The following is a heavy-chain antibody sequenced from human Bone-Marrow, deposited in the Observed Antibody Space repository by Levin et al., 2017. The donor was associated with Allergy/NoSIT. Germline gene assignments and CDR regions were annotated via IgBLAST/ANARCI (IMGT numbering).Heavy chain of an antibody. CDR1: GFTFDDYA. J-gene: IGHJ6*02. Sequence: SLKISCAASGFTFDDYAMHWVRQAPGKGLEWVSGISWNSGSIGYADSVKGRFTISRDNAKNSLYLQMNSLRAEDTALYYCAKGCISTSYYYGMDVWGQGTTVTVSS. CDR3: AKGCISTSYYYGMDV. V-gene: IGHV3-9*01. CDR2: ISWNSGSI. D-gene: IGHD2-2*01.